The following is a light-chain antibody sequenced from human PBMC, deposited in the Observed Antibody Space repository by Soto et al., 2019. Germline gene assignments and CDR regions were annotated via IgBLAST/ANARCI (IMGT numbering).Light chain of an antibody. CDR1: QTISTW. Sequence: DILMPQSPSTLSACIGDRVTITCRASQTISTWVAWYQQKPGRAPKLLIYKAISLESGVPARFSGSGSGTDFTLTISCLHSEDLATYYCQQYYSYPITFGQGTRLEIK. J-gene: IGKJ5*01. V-gene: IGKV1-5*03. CDR2: KAI. CDR3: QQYYSYPIT.